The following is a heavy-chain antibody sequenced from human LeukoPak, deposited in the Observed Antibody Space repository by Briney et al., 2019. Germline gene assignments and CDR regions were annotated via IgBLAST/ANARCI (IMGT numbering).Heavy chain of an antibody. D-gene: IGHD6-13*01. V-gene: IGHV4-38-2*02. CDR2: IYHSGST. CDR1: GYSISSGYY. CDR3: ARHRYSSSWYPPRVDYYMDV. J-gene: IGHJ6*03. Sequence: PSETLSLTCTVSGYSISSGYYWGWIRQPPGKGLEWIGSIYHSGSTYYNPSLKSRVTISVDTSKNQFSLKLSSVTAADTAVYYCARHRYSSSWYPPRVDYYMDVWGKGTTVTISS.